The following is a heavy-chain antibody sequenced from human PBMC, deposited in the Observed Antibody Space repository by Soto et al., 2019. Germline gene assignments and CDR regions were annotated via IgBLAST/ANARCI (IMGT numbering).Heavy chain of an antibody. Sequence: ASVKVSCKASGYTFTSYDINWVRQATGQGLEWMGWTNPNSGNTGYAQKFQGRVTMTRNTSISTAYMELSSLRSEDTAVYYCATAGKYSGYDDLDYWGQGTLVTVSS. V-gene: IGHV1-8*01. CDR2: TNPNSGNT. CDR1: GYTFTSYD. CDR3: ATAGKYSGYDDLDY. J-gene: IGHJ4*02. D-gene: IGHD5-12*01.